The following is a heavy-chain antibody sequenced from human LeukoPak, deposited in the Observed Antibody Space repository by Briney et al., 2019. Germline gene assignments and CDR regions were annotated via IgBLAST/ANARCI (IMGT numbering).Heavy chain of an antibody. D-gene: IGHD1-26*01. J-gene: IGHJ5*02. CDR3: AGGRRGSS. Sequence: PGGSLRLSCAASGFTFSSYWMTWVRQAPGKGLECVANINQDGSERYYVDSVKGRFAISRDNAKNSLYLQMNSLRAEDTAVYYCAGGRRGSSWGQGTLVTVSS. V-gene: IGHV3-7*01. CDR1: GFTFSSYW. CDR2: INQDGSER.